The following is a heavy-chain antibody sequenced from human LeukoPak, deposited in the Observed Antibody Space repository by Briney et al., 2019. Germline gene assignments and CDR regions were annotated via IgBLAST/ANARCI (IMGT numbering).Heavy chain of an antibody. D-gene: IGHD3-22*01. CDR1: GFTFSSYA. V-gene: IGHV3-23*01. CDR2: ISGSGGST. CDR3: AKDLATYYYDSSGYYSDY. J-gene: IGHJ4*02. Sequence: HPGGSLRLSCAASGFTFSSYAMSWVRQAPGKGLEWVSAISGSGGSTYYADSVKGRFTISRDNSKNTLYLQMNSLRAEDTAVYYCAKDLATYYYDSSGYYSDYWGQGTLVTVSS.